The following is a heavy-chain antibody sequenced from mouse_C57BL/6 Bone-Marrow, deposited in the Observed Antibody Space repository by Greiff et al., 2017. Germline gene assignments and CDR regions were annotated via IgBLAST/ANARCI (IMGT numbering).Heavy chain of an antibody. V-gene: IGHV3-3*01. CDR3: ARARGDYDGKYYAMDY. Sequence: EVKLVESGPSLVRPSQTLSLTCTVTGFSINSDCYWIWIRQFPGNKLEYIGYTFYSGITYYNPSLESRTYITRDTSKNQFSLKLSSVTTEDTATYYCARARGDYDGKYYAMDYWGQGTSVTVSS. CDR2: TFYSGIT. J-gene: IGHJ4*01. CDR1: GFSINSDCY. D-gene: IGHD2-4*01.